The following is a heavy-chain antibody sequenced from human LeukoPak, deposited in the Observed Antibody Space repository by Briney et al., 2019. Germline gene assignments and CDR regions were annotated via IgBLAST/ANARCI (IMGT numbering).Heavy chain of an antibody. CDR1: GFIFTRYV. D-gene: IGHD3-10*01. Sequence: GGSLRLSCGAYGFIFTRYVMNWVRQSPGKGLEWVSGISGSGISTFYADSVKGRFTISRDNSKNTLYLQMNSLRVEDTAVYYCARRAGYYYGSGDYWGQGTLVTVSS. J-gene: IGHJ4*02. V-gene: IGHV3-23*01. CDR3: ARRAGYYYGSGDY. CDR2: ISGSGIST.